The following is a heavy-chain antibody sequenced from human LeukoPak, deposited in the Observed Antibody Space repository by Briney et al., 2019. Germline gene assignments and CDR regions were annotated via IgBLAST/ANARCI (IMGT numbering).Heavy chain of an antibody. J-gene: IGHJ1*01. CDR2: ISYDGSNK. Sequence: PGGSLRLSCAASGFTFSSYAMHWVRRAPGKGLEWVAVISYDGSNKYYADSVKGRFTISRDNSKNTLYLQMNSLRAEDTAVYYCARVPSPGIAAAGTWYFQHWGQGTLVTVSS. V-gene: IGHV3-30*04. CDR3: ARVPSPGIAAAGTWYFQH. CDR1: GFTFSSYA. D-gene: IGHD6-13*01.